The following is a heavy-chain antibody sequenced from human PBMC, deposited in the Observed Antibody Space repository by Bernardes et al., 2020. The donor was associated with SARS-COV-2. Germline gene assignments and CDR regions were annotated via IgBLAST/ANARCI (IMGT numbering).Heavy chain of an antibody. J-gene: IGHJ3*02. CDR1: GFTFSSYA. CDR2: ISYDGSNK. Sequence: GGSLRLSRAASGFTFSSYAMHWVRQAPGKGLEWVAVISYDGSNKYYADSVKGRFTISRDNSKNTLYLQMNSLRAEDTAVYYCARDRRCSSTSCGAFDIWGQGTMVTVSS. D-gene: IGHD2-2*01. V-gene: IGHV3-30-3*01. CDR3: ARDRRCSSTSCGAFDI.